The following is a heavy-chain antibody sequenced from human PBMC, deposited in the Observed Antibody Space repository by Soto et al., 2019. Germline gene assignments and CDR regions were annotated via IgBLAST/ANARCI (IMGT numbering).Heavy chain of an antibody. CDR2: IFHTGST. D-gene: IGHD4-17*01. CDR3: ARADGDFFYQFDY. J-gene: IGHJ4*02. Sequence: PSETLSLTCAVSGYSISSGYFWGWIRQSPGEGLEWIGSIFHTGSTFYNPSLKSRVTISVDTSKNQFSLKLSSVTAADTAVYYCARADGDFFYQFDYWGQGTLVTVSS. CDR1: GYSISSGYF. V-gene: IGHV4-38-2*01.